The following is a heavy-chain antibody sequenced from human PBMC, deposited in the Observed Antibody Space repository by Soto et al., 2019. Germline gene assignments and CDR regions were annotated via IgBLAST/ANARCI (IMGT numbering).Heavy chain of an antibody. J-gene: IGHJ6*03. CDR2: MNPNSGNT. CDR1: GYRFTSYD. Sequence: GASVEVSCKASGYRFTSYDMSWLQQATGQGLEWMGWMNPNSGNTGYAQKFQGRVTMTRNTSISTAYMELSSLRSEDTAVYYCARVNAGAARYYYYMDVWGKGTMVTVSS. D-gene: IGHD6-6*01. CDR3: ARVNAGAARYYYYMDV. V-gene: IGHV1-8*01.